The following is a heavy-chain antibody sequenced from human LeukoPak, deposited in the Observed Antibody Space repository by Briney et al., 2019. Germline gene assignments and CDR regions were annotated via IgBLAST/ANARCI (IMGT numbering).Heavy chain of an antibody. CDR3: AKGGPNCSGGSCYSYYYWDV. D-gene: IGHD2-15*01. CDR1: GFTFSSYA. Sequence: PGGSLTLTCAASGFTFSSYAISWVRQAPGKGLEWVSAISGSGGSTYYADSVKGRFTISRDNSKNTLYLQMNSLRAEDTAVYYCAKGGPNCSGGSCYSYYYWDVWRRGTTVTVSS. J-gene: IGHJ6*03. CDR2: ISGSGGST. V-gene: IGHV3-23*01.